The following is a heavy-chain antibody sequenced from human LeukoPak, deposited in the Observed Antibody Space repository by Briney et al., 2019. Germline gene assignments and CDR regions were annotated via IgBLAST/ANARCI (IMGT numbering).Heavy chain of an antibody. D-gene: IGHD6-13*01. CDR1: GDSITSGTYY. Sequence: SETLSLTCTVSGDSITSGTYYWGWLRQPPGKGLEWIGSIYYNGNTYYNPSLKSRVTISVDTSKNQFHLKLSSVTAADTAVYYCARHAGGIAAAGTRPFDYWGQGTLVTVSS. CDR2: IYYNGNT. V-gene: IGHV4-39*01. CDR3: ARHAGGIAAAGTRPFDY. J-gene: IGHJ4*02.